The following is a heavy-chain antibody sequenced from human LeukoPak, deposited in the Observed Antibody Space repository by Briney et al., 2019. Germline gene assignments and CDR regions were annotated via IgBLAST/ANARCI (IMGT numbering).Heavy chain of an antibody. CDR1: GGSISSGGYY. CDR3: ARGGCSGGSCYYRGGFGP. V-gene: IGHV4-31*03. J-gene: IGHJ5*02. CDR2: IYYSGST. Sequence: SQTLSLTCTVSGGSISSGGYYWSWIRQHPGKGLEWIGYIYYSGSTYYNPSLKSRVTISVDTSKNQFSLKLSSVTAADPAVYYCARGGCSGGSCYYRGGFGPWGQGTLVTVSS. D-gene: IGHD2-15*01.